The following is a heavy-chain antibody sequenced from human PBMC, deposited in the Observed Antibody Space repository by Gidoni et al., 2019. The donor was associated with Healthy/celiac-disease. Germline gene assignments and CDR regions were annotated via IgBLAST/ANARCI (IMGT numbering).Heavy chain of an antibody. CDR1: GGTFSSYA. CDR3: AREIVGATFDY. V-gene: IGHV1-69*01. D-gene: IGHD1-26*01. Sequence: QVPLVQSGAEVTKPGSSVKVSCKASGGTFSSYAISGVRQAPGQGLEWMGGIIPIFGTANYAQKFQGRVTITADESTSTAYMELSSLRSEDTAVYYCAREIVGATFDYWGQGTLVTVSS. CDR2: IIPIFGTA. J-gene: IGHJ4*02.